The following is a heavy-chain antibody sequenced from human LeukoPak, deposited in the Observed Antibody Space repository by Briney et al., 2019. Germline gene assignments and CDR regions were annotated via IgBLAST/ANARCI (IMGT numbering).Heavy chain of an antibody. V-gene: IGHV3-48*03. J-gene: IGHJ4*02. D-gene: IGHD6-13*01. Sequence: GGSLRLSCAASGFTFSSYEMNWVRQAPGKGLEWISYISSSGTTIYYADSVKGRFTISRDNAKNSLYLQMNSLRAEDTAVYYCAAWYAADHWGQGTLVTVSS. CDR3: AAWYAADH. CDR1: GFTFSSYE. CDR2: ISSSGTTI.